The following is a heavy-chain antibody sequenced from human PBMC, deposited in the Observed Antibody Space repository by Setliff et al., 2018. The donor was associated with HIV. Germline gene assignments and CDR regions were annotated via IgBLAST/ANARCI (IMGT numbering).Heavy chain of an antibody. CDR2: ISGSGGNT. D-gene: IGHD5-18*01. CDR1: GFTFRSYA. J-gene: IGHJ6*02. Sequence: PGGSLRLSCGASGFTFRSYAMNWVRQAPGKGLEWVSTISGSGGNTHYADSVKGRFTISRDNSKNTLYLQMNSLRAEDTAVYYCARSAIGYYYYGMDVWGQGTLVTVSS. V-gene: IGHV3-23*01. CDR3: ARSAIGYYYYGMDV.